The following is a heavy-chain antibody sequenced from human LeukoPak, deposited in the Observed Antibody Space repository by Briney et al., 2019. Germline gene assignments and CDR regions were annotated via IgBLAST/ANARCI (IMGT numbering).Heavy chain of an antibody. V-gene: IGHV4-34*01. CDR1: GGSFSGYY. Sequence: PSQTLSLTCAVYGGSFSGYYWSWIRHPPGKGLEWIGEINHSGSTNYNPSLKSRVTISVDTSKNQFSLKLSSVTAADTAVYYCARGSELGEDYWGQGTLVTVSS. D-gene: IGHD7-27*01. J-gene: IGHJ4*02. CDR3: ARGSELGEDY. CDR2: INHSGST.